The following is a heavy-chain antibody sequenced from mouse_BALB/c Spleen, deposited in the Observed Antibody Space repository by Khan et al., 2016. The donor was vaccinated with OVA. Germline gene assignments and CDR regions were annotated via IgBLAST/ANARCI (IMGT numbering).Heavy chain of an antibody. D-gene: IGHD3-1*01. V-gene: IGHV2-9*02. J-gene: IGHJ2*01. CDR1: GLSLTSYG. CDR3: VKLGDN. CDR2: IWAGGST. Sequence: VQLQESGPGLVAPSQSLSITCTFSGLSLTSYGVHWVRQPPGKGLQWLGVIWAGGSTNYNSALMSRLSISKDNSKCKACLKMNSLHAEDTAYYCCVKLGDNWGQGTTLTVSS.